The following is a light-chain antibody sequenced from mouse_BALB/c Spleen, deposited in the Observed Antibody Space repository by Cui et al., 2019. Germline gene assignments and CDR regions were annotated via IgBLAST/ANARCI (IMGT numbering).Light chain of an antibody. CDR3: QQYHSYPFT. CDR2: RTS. Sequence: QIVLTQSPAIMSASPGEKVTISCSASSSVSYMYWYQQKPGSSPKPWIYRTSNLASGFPARFSGSGSGTSYSLTISSMEAEDAATYYCQQYHSYPFTFGSGTKLEIK. V-gene: IGKV4-61*01. CDR1: SSVSY. J-gene: IGKJ4*01.